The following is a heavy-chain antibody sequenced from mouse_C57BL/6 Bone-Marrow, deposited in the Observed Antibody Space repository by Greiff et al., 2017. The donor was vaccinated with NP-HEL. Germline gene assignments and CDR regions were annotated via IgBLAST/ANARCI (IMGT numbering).Heavy chain of an antibody. V-gene: IGHV1-9*01. CDR2: ILPGSGST. J-gene: IGHJ2*01. CDR1: GYTFTGYW. D-gene: IGHD2-1*01. CDR3: ARATMVTTRKRRVLFDY. Sequence: QVQLQQSGAELMKPGASVKLSCKATGYTFTGYWIEWVKQRPGHGLEWIGEILPGSGSTNYNEKFKGKATFTADTSSNTAYMQLSSLTTEDSAVYFCARATMVTTRKRRVLFDYWGQGTTLTVSS.